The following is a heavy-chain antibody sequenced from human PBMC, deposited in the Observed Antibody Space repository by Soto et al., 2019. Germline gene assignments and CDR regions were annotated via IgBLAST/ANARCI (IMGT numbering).Heavy chain of an antibody. D-gene: IGHD3-3*02. CDR2: IGGGDDI. J-gene: IGHJ3*01. V-gene: IGHV3-23*01. CDR1: GCTFSNYP. Sequence: PGGSLRLSCEAAGCTFSNYPRAWVRQTPGEGPEWVSTIGGGDDIFYAESVKGRFIISRDDSRSTMYLQMDNLRVEDTAIYFCAKDSISYNGIYDAFDVWGQGTVVTVSS. CDR3: AKDSISYNGIYDAFDV.